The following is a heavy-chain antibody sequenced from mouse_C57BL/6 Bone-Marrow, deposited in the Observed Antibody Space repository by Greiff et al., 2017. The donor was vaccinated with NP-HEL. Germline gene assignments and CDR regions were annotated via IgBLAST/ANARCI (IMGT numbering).Heavy chain of an antibody. CDR3: ARAILRNYFDY. V-gene: IGHV1-4*01. D-gene: IGHD1-1*01. CDR1: GYTFTSYT. J-gene: IGHJ2*01. CDR2: TNPSSGYT. Sequence: QVQLQQSGAELARPGASVKMSCKASGYTFTSYTMHWVKQRPGQGLEWIGYTNPSSGYTKYNQKFKDKATLTADKSSSTAYMQLSSLTSEDSAVYYCARAILRNYFDYWGQGTTLTVSS.